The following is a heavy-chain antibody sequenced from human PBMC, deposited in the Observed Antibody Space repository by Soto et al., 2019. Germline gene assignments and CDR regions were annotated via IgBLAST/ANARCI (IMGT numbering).Heavy chain of an antibody. V-gene: IGHV1-18*01. D-gene: IGHD5-18*01. CDR3: ATVYSYGPDRAPFDY. CDR1: GYTFTSYG. J-gene: IGHJ4*02. Sequence: GASVKVSCKASGYTFTSYGISWVRQAPGQGLEWMGWISAYNGNTNYAQKLQGRVTMTTDTSTSTAYMELRSLRSDDTAVYYCATVYSYGPDRAPFDYWGQGTLVTVS. CDR2: ISAYNGNT.